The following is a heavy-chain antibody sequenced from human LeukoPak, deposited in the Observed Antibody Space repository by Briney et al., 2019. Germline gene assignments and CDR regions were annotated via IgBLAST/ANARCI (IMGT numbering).Heavy chain of an antibody. CDR1: GFTFTSYS. CDR3: ARSGDYLGDYYYYYDMDV. D-gene: IGHD4-17*01. J-gene: IGHJ6*03. CDR2: ITITSSYI. V-gene: IGHV3-21*01. Sequence: GGTLRLSCAASGFTFTSYSTNSVRQAPQKGLEWVSSITITSSYIYYAHPLKVRFTISKDNAMNSLYLQMNSLRAEDTAVYYCARSGDYLGDYYYYYDMDVWGKGTTVTVSS.